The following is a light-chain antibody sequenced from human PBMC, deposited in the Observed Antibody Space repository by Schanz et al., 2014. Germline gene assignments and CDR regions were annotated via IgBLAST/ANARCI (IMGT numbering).Light chain of an antibody. Sequence: DIVMTQSPLSLPVPPGEPASISCRSRQSLLHSNGYNYLDWYLQRPAQSPQLLIYLGSSRASGVPDRFRVSGSGRDFPLKISRVEDEDVGVYYCMQVLHRPPTFGPGTKVDIK. V-gene: IGKV2-28*01. CDR1: QSLLHSNGYNY. J-gene: IGKJ3*01. CDR3: MQVLHRPPT. CDR2: LGS.